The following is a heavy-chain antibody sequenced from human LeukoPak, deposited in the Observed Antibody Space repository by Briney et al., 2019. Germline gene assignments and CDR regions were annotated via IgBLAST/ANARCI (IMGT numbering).Heavy chain of an antibody. CDR3: ARESGGGNPFDY. CDR2: IYTSGST. Sequence: SETLSLTCTVSGGSISSGSYYWSWIRQPAGKGLEWIGRIYTSGSTNYNPSLKSRVTISVDTSKNQFSLKLSSVTAADTAVYYCARESGGGNPFDYWGQGTLVTVSS. CDR1: GGSISSGSYY. V-gene: IGHV4-61*02. D-gene: IGHD4-23*01. J-gene: IGHJ4*02.